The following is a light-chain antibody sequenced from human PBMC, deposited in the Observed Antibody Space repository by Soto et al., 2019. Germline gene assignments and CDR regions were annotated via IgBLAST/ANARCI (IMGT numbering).Light chain of an antibody. Sequence: DIQMIQSPSSLSASVGDRVTITCQASQDIKNYLNWYQQKPGKAPKLLIYDVSNFETGVPSRFSGSGSGTHFSLTISSLQPEDVATYYCQHYDHLPPLTFGGGTRVQLK. J-gene: IGKJ4*01. CDR2: DVS. CDR1: QDIKNY. CDR3: QHYDHLPPLT. V-gene: IGKV1-33*01.